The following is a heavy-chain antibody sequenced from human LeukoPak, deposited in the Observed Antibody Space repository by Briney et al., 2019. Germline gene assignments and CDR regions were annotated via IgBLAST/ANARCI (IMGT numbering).Heavy chain of an antibody. J-gene: IGHJ4*02. D-gene: IGHD4-23*01. Sequence: ASVKVSCKASGYTFSDFYIHWVRQAPGQGLEYVGWITPKSGDTYSPQRFQGRVTMTRDASISTAYMELSSLRSDDTAVYYCAREYYGGNSGTIDHWGQGTLVTVSS. V-gene: IGHV1-2*02. CDR1: GYTFSDFY. CDR3: AREYYGGNSGTIDH. CDR2: ITPKSGDT.